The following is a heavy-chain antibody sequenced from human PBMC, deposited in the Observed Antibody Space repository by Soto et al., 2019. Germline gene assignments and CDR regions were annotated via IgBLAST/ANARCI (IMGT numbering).Heavy chain of an antibody. CDR3: ARVPTLTISQPPDY. D-gene: IGHD3-3*01. CDR1: GGSVSSGSYY. J-gene: IGHJ4*02. V-gene: IGHV4-61*01. CDR2: IYYSGST. Sequence: QVQLQESGPGLVKPSETLSLTCTVSGGSVSSGSYYWSWIRQPPGKGLEWIGYIYYSGSTNYNPSRKSPVTISVDTSKNQFSLKLSSVTAADTAVYYCARVPTLTISQPPDYWGQGTLVTVSS.